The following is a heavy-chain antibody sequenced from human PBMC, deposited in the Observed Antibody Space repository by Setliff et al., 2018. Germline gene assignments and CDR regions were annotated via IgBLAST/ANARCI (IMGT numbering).Heavy chain of an antibody. CDR2: IIPIFGTA. V-gene: IGHV1-69*13. Sequence: SVKVSCKASGGTFSSYAISWVRQAPGQGLEWMGGIIPIFGTANYAQKFQGRVTITADESTSTAYMELSSLRPEDTAVYYCARTCSGSGCYAGLESWGQGTPVTVSS. CDR3: ARTCSGSGCYAGLES. D-gene: IGHD2-15*01. J-gene: IGHJ4*02. CDR1: GGTFSSYA.